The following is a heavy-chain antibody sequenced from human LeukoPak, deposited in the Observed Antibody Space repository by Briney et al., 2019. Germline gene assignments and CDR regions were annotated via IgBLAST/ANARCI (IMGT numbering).Heavy chain of an antibody. D-gene: IGHD4/OR15-4a*01. CDR2: ISSSSSYI. V-gene: IGHV3-21*06. CDR1: GFTFSSYG. J-gene: IGHJ4*02. CDR3: ARGPNNDYVDY. Sequence: GGSLRLSCAVSGFTFSSYGMNWVRQAPGKGLEWVSFISSSSSYIYYADSVKGRFTISRDNAKNSLYLQMDSLRADDMAVYYCARGPNNDYVDYWGQGTLVTVSS.